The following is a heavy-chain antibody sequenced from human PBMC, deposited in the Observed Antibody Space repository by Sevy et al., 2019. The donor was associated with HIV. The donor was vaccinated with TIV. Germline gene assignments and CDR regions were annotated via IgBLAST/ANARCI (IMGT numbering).Heavy chain of an antibody. Sequence: GGSLRLSCAASGFTFSSYWMSWVRQAPGKGLEWVANIKQDGSEKYYVDSVKGRFTISRDNSKNTLYLQMNSLRAEDTAVYYCARENYYDSSGYYWEGEFGYWGQGTLVTVSS. J-gene: IGHJ4*02. CDR1: GFTFSSYW. CDR3: ARENYYDSSGYYWEGEFGY. D-gene: IGHD3-22*01. CDR2: IKQDGSEK. V-gene: IGHV3-7*01.